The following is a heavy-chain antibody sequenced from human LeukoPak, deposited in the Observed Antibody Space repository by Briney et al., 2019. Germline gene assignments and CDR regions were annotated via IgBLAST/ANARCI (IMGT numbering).Heavy chain of an antibody. J-gene: IGHJ4*02. Sequence: GGSLRLSCAASGFTFTNYAMSWVRQAPGKGLEWVSGISATGATFYADSVKGRFTISRDNSKNTLYLQMNSLRAEGTAVYYCAKDAALFSSSWYGGQGTLVTVSS. CDR1: GFTFTNYA. V-gene: IGHV3-23*01. CDR2: ISATGAT. D-gene: IGHD6-13*01. CDR3: AKDAALFSSSWY.